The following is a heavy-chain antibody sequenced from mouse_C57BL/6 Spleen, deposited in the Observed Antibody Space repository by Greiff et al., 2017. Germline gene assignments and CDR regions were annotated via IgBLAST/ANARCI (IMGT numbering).Heavy chain of an antibody. CDR3: ARAYDYDGGSAMDY. D-gene: IGHD2-4*01. V-gene: IGHV1-55*01. CDR1: GYTFTSYW. Sequence: VQLQQPGAELVKPGASVKMSCKASGYTFTSYWITWVKQRPGQGLEWIGDIYPGSGSTNYNEKFKSKATLTVDTSSSTAYMQLSSLTSEDSAVYYCARAYDYDGGSAMDYWGQGTSVTVSS. CDR2: IYPGSGST. J-gene: IGHJ4*01.